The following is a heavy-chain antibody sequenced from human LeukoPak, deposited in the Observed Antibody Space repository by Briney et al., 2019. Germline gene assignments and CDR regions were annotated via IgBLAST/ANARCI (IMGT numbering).Heavy chain of an antibody. J-gene: IGHJ5*02. CDR3: ARHDSLIGGRLSGYWLDP. CDR1: GASIITYF. D-gene: IGHD1-26*01. Sequence: SQTLSLTCTVSGASIITYFWSWIRQPPGKGLEWIAYTYYNGDTEYNPSLKSRVTVSVDTSKNQLSLNLRSVTAADTAVYYCARHDSLIGGRLSGYWLDPWGQGTLVTVSS. CDR2: TYYNGDT. V-gene: IGHV4-59*08.